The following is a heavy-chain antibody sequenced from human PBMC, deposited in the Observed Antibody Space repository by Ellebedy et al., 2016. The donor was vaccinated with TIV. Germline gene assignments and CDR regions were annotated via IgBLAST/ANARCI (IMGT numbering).Heavy chain of an antibody. D-gene: IGHD6-13*01. CDR3: AREGSSSWYSGYYYYGMDV. CDR1: GGSISSSSYY. Sequence: MPSETLSLTCTVSGGSISSSSYYWGWIRQPPGKGLEWIGSIYYSGNTYYNPSLKSQVTISVDTSKNQFSLKVTSVTAADTAIYYCAREGSSSWYSGYYYYGMDVWGQGTTVTVSS. V-gene: IGHV4-39*02. J-gene: IGHJ6*02. CDR2: IYYSGNT.